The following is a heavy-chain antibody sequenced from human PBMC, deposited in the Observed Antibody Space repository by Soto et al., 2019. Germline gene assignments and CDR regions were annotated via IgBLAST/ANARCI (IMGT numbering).Heavy chain of an antibody. CDR2: IWYDGSNK. V-gene: IGHV3-33*01. CDR1: GFTFSSYG. D-gene: IGHD4-17*01. Sequence: GSLRLSCAASGFTFSSYGMHWVRQAPGKGLEWVAVIWYDGSNKYYADSVKGGFTISRDNSKNTLYLQMNSLRAEDTAVYYCARDLYGDGGDYWGQGTLVTVSS. J-gene: IGHJ4*02. CDR3: ARDLYGDGGDY.